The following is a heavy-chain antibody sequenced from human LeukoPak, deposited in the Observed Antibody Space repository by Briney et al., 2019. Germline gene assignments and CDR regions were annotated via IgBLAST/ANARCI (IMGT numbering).Heavy chain of an antibody. J-gene: IGHJ5*02. CDR3: ARPLLYYYGSETYFWFDL. CDR2: IKQDGNEK. CDR1: GFTFTTYW. Sequence: GGSLRLSCAASGFTFTTYWMGWVRQAPGKGLEWVASIKQDGNEKYYVDSVKGRFTISRDSAENTLYLQTKSLKAEDTAFYYCARPLLYYYGSETYFWFDLWGQGTLVTVSS. V-gene: IGHV3-7*01. D-gene: IGHD3-10*01.